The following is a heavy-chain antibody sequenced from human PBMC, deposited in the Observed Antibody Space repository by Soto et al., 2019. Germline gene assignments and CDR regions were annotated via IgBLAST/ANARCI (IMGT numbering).Heavy chain of an antibody. V-gene: IGHV1-69*06. Sequence: QVQLVQSGAEVKKPGSSVKVSCKASGGTFSTYAISWVRQAPGQGLEWMAEIIPIFGTATYAQRFRGRVTITADTSTTTAYMEMGGLRSEDTAVYYWARGRKTNRPVLPYYFDYWGQGALVTVSS. CDR2: IIPIFGTA. J-gene: IGHJ4*02. CDR3: ARGRKTNRPVLPYYFDY. CDR1: GGTFSTYA. D-gene: IGHD2-15*01.